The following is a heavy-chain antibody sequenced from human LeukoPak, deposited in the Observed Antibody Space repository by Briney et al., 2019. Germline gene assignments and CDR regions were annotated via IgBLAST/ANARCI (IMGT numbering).Heavy chain of an antibody. J-gene: IGHJ6*04. D-gene: IGHD3-10*01. CDR3: AKSWAGPHYGMDV. Sequence: PGGSLPLSCAASGFPFSSYAMSGVRRAPGKGLEGVSAISGSGGSTYYADSVKGRFTISRDNSKSTLYLQMNSLRAEDTAVYYCAKSWAGPHYGMDVWGKGTTVTVSS. CDR2: ISGSGGST. CDR1: GFPFSSYA. V-gene: IGHV3-23*01.